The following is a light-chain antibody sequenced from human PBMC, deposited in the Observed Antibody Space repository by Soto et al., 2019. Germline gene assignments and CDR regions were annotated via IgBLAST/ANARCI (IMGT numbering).Light chain of an antibody. Sequence: QSALTLPASVSGSPGQSITISCTGTGSDVGGYNYVFWYQHHPGKAPKLLIYEISNRPSGVSNRFSGSKSVNTASLTISGLQAEDEADYYCSSYTSSSTPHVVFGGGTKLTV. CDR3: SSYTSSSTPHVV. CDR2: EIS. J-gene: IGLJ2*01. V-gene: IGLV2-14*01. CDR1: GSDVGGYNY.